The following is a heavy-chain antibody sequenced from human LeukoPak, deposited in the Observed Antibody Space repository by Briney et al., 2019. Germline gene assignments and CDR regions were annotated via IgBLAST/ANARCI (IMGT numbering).Heavy chain of an antibody. V-gene: IGHV3-7*04. CDR2: IKQDGSEK. CDR1: GVMFSSYW. D-gene: IGHD3-10*01. CDR3: ARRHHFGFLDS. J-gene: IGHJ4*02. Sequence: GGSLRLSCAASGVMFSSYWITWVRQAPGKGLEWVANIKQDGSEKYYVDSVKGRFTISRDNAKNSVYLQMNSLRAEDTAVYYCARRHHFGFLDSWGQGTLVTVSS.